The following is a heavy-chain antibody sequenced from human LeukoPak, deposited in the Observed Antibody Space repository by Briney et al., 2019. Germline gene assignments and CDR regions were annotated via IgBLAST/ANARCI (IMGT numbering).Heavy chain of an antibody. CDR2: ISAYNGNT. D-gene: IGHD3-22*01. V-gene: IGHV1-18*01. J-gene: IGHJ4*02. CDR3: ARTYYYDSSGEIDY. CDR1: GYTFTSYG. Sequence: ASVKVSCKASGYTFTSYGISWVRQAPGQGLEWMGWISAYNGNTNYAQKLQGRVTMTTDTSTSTAYMELRSLGSDDTAVYYCARTYYYDSSGEIDYWGQGTLVTVSS.